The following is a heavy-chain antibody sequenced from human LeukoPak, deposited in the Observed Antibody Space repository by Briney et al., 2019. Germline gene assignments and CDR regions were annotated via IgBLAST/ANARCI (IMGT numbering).Heavy chain of an antibody. CDR3: AKDPSRAYIAVAGTA. D-gene: IGHD6-19*01. CDR1: GFTFSSYW. J-gene: IGHJ4*02. V-gene: IGHV3-23*01. CDR2: ISGSGGST. Sequence: TGGSLRLSCAASGFTFSSYWMSWVRQAPGKGLEWVSAISGSGGSTYYADSVKGRFTISRDNSKNTLYLQMNSLRAEDTAVYYCAKDPSRAYIAVAGTAWGQGTLVTVSS.